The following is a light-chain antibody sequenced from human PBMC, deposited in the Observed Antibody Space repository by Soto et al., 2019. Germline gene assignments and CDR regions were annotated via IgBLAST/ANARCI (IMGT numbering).Light chain of an antibody. CDR2: KAS. J-gene: IGKJ1*01. CDR3: QQYNSYSRT. Sequence: DIQMTQSPSTLSASVGDRVTITCRASQSISSWLAWYQQKPGKAPKLLIYKASSLESGVPSRFSGSGSGTEFTLTISSLQPDDFATYNCQQYNSYSRTFGQGNKVEIK. V-gene: IGKV1-5*03. CDR1: QSISSW.